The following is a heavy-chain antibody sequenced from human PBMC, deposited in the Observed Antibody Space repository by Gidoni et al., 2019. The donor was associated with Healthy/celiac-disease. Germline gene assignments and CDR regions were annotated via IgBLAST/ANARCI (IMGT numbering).Heavy chain of an antibody. V-gene: IGHV1-46*03. CDR2: INPSGGST. Sequence: QVQLVQSGAEVKKPGASVKVSCKASGYTFTSYYMNWLRQAPGQGLEWMGIINPSGGSTSYAQKFQGRVTMTRDTSTSTVYMELSSLRSEDTAVYYCARDGTYYYGSGSYYTTNYYYYYGMDVWGQGTTVTVSS. D-gene: IGHD3-10*01. CDR1: GYTFTSYY. CDR3: ARDGTYYYGSGSYYTTNYYYYYGMDV. J-gene: IGHJ6*02.